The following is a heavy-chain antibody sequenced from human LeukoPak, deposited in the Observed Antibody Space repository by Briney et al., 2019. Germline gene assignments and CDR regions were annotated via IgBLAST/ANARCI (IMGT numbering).Heavy chain of an antibody. CDR2: IYTSGST. Sequence: SETLSLTCTVSGGAISSYYWSWIRQPAGKGLEWIGRIYTSGSTNYNPSLKSRVTMSVDTSKNQFSLKLSSVTAADTAVYYCARDGESNRGKYYLDYWGQGTPVTVSS. V-gene: IGHV4-4*07. D-gene: IGHD3-10*01. J-gene: IGHJ4*02. CDR1: GGAISSYY. CDR3: ARDGESNRGKYYLDY.